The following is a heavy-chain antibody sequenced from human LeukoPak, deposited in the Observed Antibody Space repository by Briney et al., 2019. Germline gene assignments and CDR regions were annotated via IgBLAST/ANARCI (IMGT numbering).Heavy chain of an antibody. J-gene: IGHJ4*02. CDR3: ARGNEEYSYGYGFDY. CDR2: ISSNGGST. Sequence: GGSLRLSCAASGFTFSSYAMHWVRQAPGKGLEYVSAISSNGGSTYYANSVKGRFTISRDNSKNTLYLQMGSLRAEDMAVYYCARGNEEYSYGYGFDYWGQGTLVTVSS. D-gene: IGHD5-18*01. V-gene: IGHV3-64*01. CDR1: GFTFSSYA.